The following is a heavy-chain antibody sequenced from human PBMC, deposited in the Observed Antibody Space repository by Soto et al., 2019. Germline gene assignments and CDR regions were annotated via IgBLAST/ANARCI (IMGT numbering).Heavy chain of an antibody. Sequence: QVQLVQSGAEVKKPGSSVKVSCKASGGTFSSYAISWVRQAPGQGLEWMGGIIPIFGTANYAQKFQGRVTITAEKSTSTAYMELSSQRSEDTAVYYCARDRDDSSGHYFDYWGQGTLVTVSS. CDR2: IIPIFGTA. V-gene: IGHV1-69*06. D-gene: IGHD3-22*01. CDR1: GGTFSSYA. CDR3: ARDRDDSSGHYFDY. J-gene: IGHJ4*02.